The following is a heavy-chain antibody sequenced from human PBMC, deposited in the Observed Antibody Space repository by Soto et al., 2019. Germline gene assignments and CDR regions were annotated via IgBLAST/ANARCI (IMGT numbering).Heavy chain of an antibody. Sequence: PSETLSLTCNVSGASISSGDYYWSWIRQPPGKGQEWIGYIYFSESTSYNPSLKSRVTISGDKSKNQFSLRVTSVTAADTAVFYXXXVDXXTXXGIXXPNDAFDRXXXGXXVT. CDR2: IYFSEST. CDR3: XXVDXXTXXGIXXPNDAFDR. V-gene: IGHV4-30-4*01. CDR1: GASISSGDYY. D-gene: IGHD5-12*01. J-gene: IGHJ3*01.